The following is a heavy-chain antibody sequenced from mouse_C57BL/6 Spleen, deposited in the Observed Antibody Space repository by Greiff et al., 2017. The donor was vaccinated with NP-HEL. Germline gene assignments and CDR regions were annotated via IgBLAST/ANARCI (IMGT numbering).Heavy chain of an antibody. CDR3: ALRSLFDY. CDR1: GYTFTSYW. Sequence: VQLQQPGAELVMPGASVKLSCKASGYTFTSYWMHWVKQRPGQGLEWIGEIDPSDSYTNYNQKFKGKSTLTVDKSSSTAYMQLSSLTSEDSAVYYCALRSLFDYWGQGTTLTVSS. V-gene: IGHV1-69*01. D-gene: IGHD1-1*01. CDR2: IDPSDSYT. J-gene: IGHJ2*01.